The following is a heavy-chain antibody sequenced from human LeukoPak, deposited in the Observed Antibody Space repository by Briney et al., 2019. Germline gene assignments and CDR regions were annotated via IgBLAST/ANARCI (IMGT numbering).Heavy chain of an antibody. V-gene: IGHV3-23*01. CDR3: AKPYYYGSGSNYYFDY. CDR1: GFTFSSYA. CDR2: ISGSGGST. J-gene: IGHJ4*02. D-gene: IGHD3-10*01. Sequence: GGSLRLSCAASGFTFSSYAMSWVRQAPRKGLEWVSAISGSGGSTYYADSVKGRFTISRDNSKNTLYLQMNSLRAEDTAVYYCAKPYYYGSGSNYYFDYWGQGTLVTVSS.